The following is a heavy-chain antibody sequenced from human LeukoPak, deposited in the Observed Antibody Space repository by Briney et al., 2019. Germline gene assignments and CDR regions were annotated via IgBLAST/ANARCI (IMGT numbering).Heavy chain of an antibody. J-gene: IGHJ5*02. Sequence: GASVKVSCKASGYTFTSYDINWVRQATGQGLEWMGWMNPNSGNTGYVQKFQGRVTMTRNTSISTAYMELSSLRSEDTAVYYCARDVAAAGYNWFDPWGQGTLVTVSS. CDR2: MNPNSGNT. V-gene: IGHV1-8*01. D-gene: IGHD6-13*01. CDR3: ARDVAAAGYNWFDP. CDR1: GYTFTSYD.